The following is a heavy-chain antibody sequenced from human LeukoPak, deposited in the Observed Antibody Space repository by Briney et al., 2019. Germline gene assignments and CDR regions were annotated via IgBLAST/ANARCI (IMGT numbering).Heavy chain of an antibody. CDR2: INHSGST. D-gene: IGHD4-17*01. J-gene: IGHJ6*03. CDR1: GGSFSGYY. Sequence: SETLSLTCAVYGGSFSGYYWSWIRQPPGKGLEWIGEINHSGSTNYNPSLKSRVTISVDTSKNQFSLKLSSVTAADTAVYYCARLDGNTVTKYYYYMDVWGKGTTVTISS. V-gene: IGHV4-34*01. CDR3: ARLDGNTVTKYYYYMDV.